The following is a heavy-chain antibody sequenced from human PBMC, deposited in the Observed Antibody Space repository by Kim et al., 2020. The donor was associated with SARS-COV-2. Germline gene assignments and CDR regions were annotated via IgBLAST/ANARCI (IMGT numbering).Heavy chain of an antibody. CDR3: ARRVSGGWAFDI. J-gene: IGHJ3*02. Sequence: SYAQKFQGRVTMTRDTSTSTVYMELSSLRSEDTAVYYCARRVSGGWAFDIWGQGTMVTVSS. V-gene: IGHV1-46*01. D-gene: IGHD6-13*01.